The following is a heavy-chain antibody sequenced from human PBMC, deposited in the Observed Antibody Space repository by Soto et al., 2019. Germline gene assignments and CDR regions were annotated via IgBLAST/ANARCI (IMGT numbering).Heavy chain of an antibody. CDR2: ISSSTRII. CDR3: ARDLPIYGGAFDI. D-gene: IGHD3-10*01. Sequence: GGSLRLSCAASGFTFSTYSINWVRQAPGKGLEWVSYISSSTRIIYFAASVKGRFTISRDNAKNSLYLQMNSLRAEDTAVYYCARDLPIYGGAFDIWGQGTMVTVSS. J-gene: IGHJ3*02. CDR1: GFTFSTYS. V-gene: IGHV3-48*01.